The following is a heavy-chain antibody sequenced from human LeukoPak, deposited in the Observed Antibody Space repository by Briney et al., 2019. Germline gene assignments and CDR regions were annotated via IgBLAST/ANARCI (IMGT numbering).Heavy chain of an antibody. CDR1: GYTFSNYW. CDR3: ARQGVVIANYYMDV. D-gene: IGHD2-21*01. J-gene: IGHJ6*03. Sequence: GESLKISCEGSGYTFSNYWIDWVRQMPGKGLEWMGMIYPGDSDTRYSPSFQGQVTFSADKSINTAYLQWSSLKASDTAMYYCARQGVVIANYYMDVWGKGTTVTVSS. CDR2: IYPGDSDT. V-gene: IGHV5-51*01.